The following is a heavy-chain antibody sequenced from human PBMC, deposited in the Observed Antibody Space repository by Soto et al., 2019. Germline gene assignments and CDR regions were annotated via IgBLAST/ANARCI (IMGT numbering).Heavy chain of an antibody. CDR3: ARDTSHYGDYSSRYFDY. CDR2: IYYSGST. CDR1: DGSFSGNY. V-gene: IGHV4-34*09. Sequence: PSETLSLTCAVYDGSFSGNYWSWIRQPPGKGLEWIGDIYYSGSTNYNPSLKSRVTISVDTSKNQFSLKLSSVTAADTAVYYCARDTSHYGDYSSRYFDYWGQGTLVTVSS. J-gene: IGHJ4*02. D-gene: IGHD4-17*01.